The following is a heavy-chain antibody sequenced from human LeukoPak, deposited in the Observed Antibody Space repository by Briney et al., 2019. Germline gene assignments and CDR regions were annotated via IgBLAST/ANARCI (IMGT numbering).Heavy chain of an antibody. CDR3: AKDPILRDILTGYSFDY. CDR2: ISGSGGST. V-gene: IGHV3-23*01. D-gene: IGHD3-9*01. Sequence: GGSLRLSCAASGFTLSSYAMSWDRQAPGKGLEWVSAISGSGGSTYYADSVKGRFTISRDNSKNTLYLQMNSLRAEDTAVYYCAKDPILRDILTGYSFDYWGQGTLVTVSS. CDR1: GFTLSSYA. J-gene: IGHJ4*02.